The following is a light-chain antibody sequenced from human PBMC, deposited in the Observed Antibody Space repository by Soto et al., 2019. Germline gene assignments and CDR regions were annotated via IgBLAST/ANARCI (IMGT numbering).Light chain of an antibody. CDR2: EVS. CDR3: SSYTSISPLYV. Sequence: QSVLTQPASVSGSPGQSITISCTGTNSDVGGYNYVSWYQQHPGKAPELMIYEVSHRPSGVSNRFSGSKSDNTASLTISGLQAEDEDDYYCSSYTSISPLYVFGTGTKVTVL. J-gene: IGLJ1*01. CDR1: NSDVGGYNY. V-gene: IGLV2-14*01.